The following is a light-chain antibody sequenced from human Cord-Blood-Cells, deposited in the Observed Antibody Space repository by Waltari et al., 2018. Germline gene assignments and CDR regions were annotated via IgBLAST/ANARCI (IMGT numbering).Light chain of an antibody. CDR3: QSYDSSLSGFYV. CDR2: GNS. V-gene: IGLV1-40*01. J-gene: IGLJ1*01. Sequence: QSVLTQPPSVSGAPGQRVTISCTGSSSNIGAGYDVHWYQQLPGTAPKLLIYGNSNRPSRVPDRFPGSKSGTSASLAITGLQAEDEADYYCQSYDSSLSGFYVFGTGTKVTVL. CDR1: SSNIGAGYD.